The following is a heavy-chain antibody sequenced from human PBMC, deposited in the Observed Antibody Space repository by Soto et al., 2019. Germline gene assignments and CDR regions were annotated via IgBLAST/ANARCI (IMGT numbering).Heavy chain of an antibody. J-gene: IGHJ5*02. D-gene: IGHD3-16*02. CDR2: INHSGST. CDR1: GGSFSGYY. V-gene: IGHV4-34*01. CDR3: ARGLYYDYVWGSYRKFDP. Sequence: LSLTCAVYGGSFSGYYWCWIRQPPGKGLEWIGEINHSGSTNYNPSLKSRVTISVDTSKNQFSLKLSSVTAADTAVYYCARGLYYDYVWGSYRKFDPWGQGTLVTVSS.